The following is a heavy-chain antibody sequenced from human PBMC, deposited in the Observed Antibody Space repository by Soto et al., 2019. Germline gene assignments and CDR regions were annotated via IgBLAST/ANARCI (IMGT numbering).Heavy chain of an antibody. CDR1: GGSISSYY. CDR3: ARDLYGSGSTRLGY. D-gene: IGHD3-10*01. J-gene: IGHJ4*02. V-gene: IGHV4-59*01. Sequence: QVQLQESGPGLVKPSETLSLTCTVSGGSISSYYWSWIRQPPGKGLEWIGYIYYSGSTYYNPSLKSPDTISLDTSKNQFSLKLRSVTAADTAVYYCARDLYGSGSTRLGYWGQGTLVTVSS. CDR2: IYYSGST.